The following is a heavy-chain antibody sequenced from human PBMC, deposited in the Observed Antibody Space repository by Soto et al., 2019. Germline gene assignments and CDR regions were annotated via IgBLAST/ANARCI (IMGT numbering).Heavy chain of an antibody. CDR2: IYATGTT. V-gene: IGHV4-4*07. Sequence: SSETLSLTCTVSGASISGFYWSWIRKSAGKGLEWIGRIYATGTTDYNPSLKSRVMMSVDTSKNQFSLKLSSVTAADTAVYYCASLSDDSSGYWFDYWGQGTLVTVSS. J-gene: IGHJ4*02. CDR1: GASISGFY. CDR3: ASLSDDSSGYWFDY. D-gene: IGHD3-22*01.